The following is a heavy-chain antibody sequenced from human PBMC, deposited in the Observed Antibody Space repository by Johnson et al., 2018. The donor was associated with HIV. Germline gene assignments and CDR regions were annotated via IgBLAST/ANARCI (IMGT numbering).Heavy chain of an antibody. CDR2: TRNKANSYTT. CDR1: GFTFCDHY. D-gene: IGHD4/OR15-4a*01. V-gene: IGHV3-72*01. CDR3: ARRGDFGAYYPFDF. J-gene: IGHJ3*01. Sequence: VHLVESGGGLVQPGGSLRLSCAASGFTFCDHYMDWVRQAPGKGLEWVGRTRNKANSYTTEYAASLSGRFTIPRDDSKNSLYLQMNSLKTEDTAVYYCARRGDFGAYYPFDFWGQGTMVTVSS.